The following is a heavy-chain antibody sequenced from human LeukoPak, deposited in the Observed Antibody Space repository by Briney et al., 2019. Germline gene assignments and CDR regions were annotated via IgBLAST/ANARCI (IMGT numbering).Heavy chain of an antibody. CDR1: GGSISSGSYY. D-gene: IGHD6-19*01. V-gene: IGHV4-61*02. CDR3: ASSQKWLDLFDY. J-gene: IGHJ4*02. CDR2: IYTSGST. Sequence: PSETLSLTCTVSGGSISSGSYYWSWIRQPAGKGLEWIGRIYTSGSTNCNPSLKSRVTISVDTSKNQFSLKLSSVTAADTAVYCCASSQKWLDLFDYWGQGTLVTVSS.